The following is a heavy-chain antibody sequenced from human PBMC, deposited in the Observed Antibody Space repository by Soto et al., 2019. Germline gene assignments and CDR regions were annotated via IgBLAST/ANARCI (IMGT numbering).Heavy chain of an antibody. J-gene: IGHJ4*02. V-gene: IGHV1-8*01. D-gene: IGHD2-8*01. Sequence: ASVKVSFKASGYTFTSYDINWVRQATGQGLEWMGWMNPNSGNTGYAQKFQGRVTMTRNTSISTAYMELSSLRSEDTAVYYCARGSGDCTSGVCYEPNYDYWGQGTLVTVSS. CDR2: MNPNSGNT. CDR3: ARGSGDCTSGVCYEPNYDY. CDR1: GYTFTSYD.